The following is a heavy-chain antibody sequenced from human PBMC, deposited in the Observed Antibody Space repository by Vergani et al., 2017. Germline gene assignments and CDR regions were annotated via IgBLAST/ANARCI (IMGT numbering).Heavy chain of an antibody. CDR2: ISPGASTV. Sequence: LEESGGGSVKPGGSLRLSCAASGFKFSDHYMSWIRQAPGKGLEWVSHISPGASTVSYTDSVTGRFTLSRDFSKNTLYLQMNSLRTDDTATYYCAKHFRGWGIDYWGQGTQVIVSS. J-gene: IGHJ4*02. CDR1: GFKFSDHY. V-gene: IGHV3-11*01. CDR3: AKHFRGWGIDY. D-gene: IGHD3-16*01.